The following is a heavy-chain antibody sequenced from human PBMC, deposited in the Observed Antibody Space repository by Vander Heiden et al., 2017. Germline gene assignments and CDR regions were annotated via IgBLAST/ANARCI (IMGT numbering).Heavy chain of an antibody. J-gene: IGHJ6*02. Sequence: EVQLVESAGSLVQPGGSLRLSCAAPPFPFSSYRLNWVRRLPGKGLEWISYISTSSSIIYYADYVKDRFTISRDNAKNSLYRQMNSLRDEDTAVYYCARGTYSGYDYGSHYGMDVWGQGTTVTVSS. V-gene: IGHV3-48*02. CDR1: PFPFSSYR. CDR3: ARGTYSGYDYGSHYGMDV. CDR2: ISTSSSII. D-gene: IGHD5-12*01.